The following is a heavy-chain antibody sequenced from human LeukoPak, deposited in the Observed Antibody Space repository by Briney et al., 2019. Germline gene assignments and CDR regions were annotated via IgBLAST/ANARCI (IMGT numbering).Heavy chain of an antibody. D-gene: IGHD4/OR15-4a*01. CDR1: GYLFTTYG. V-gene: IGHV1-18*01. CDR2: ISSYNGDA. CDR3: ARDWSLTTFPDY. Sequence: ASVKVSCKASGYLFTTYGITWVRQSPGQELEYMGWISSYNGDANYAEKLQDRVTMTTDTSTSTAYMELRSLRSDDTAVYYCARDWSLTTFPDYWGQGTLVTVSS. J-gene: IGHJ4*02.